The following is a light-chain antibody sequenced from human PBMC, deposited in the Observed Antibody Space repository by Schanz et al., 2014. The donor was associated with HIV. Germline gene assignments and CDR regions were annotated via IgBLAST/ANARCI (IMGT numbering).Light chain of an antibody. CDR1: SSDIGDDNY. CDR2: DVN. J-gene: IGLJ1*01. CDR3: SSYTSSSTYV. Sequence: QSALTQPASVSGSPGQSITLSCAGSSSDIGDDNYVSWYQQHAGAAPKLIIYDVNERPSGVSHRFSASKSGNTASLTISGLQAEDEADYYCSSYTSSSTYVFGTGTKLTVL. V-gene: IGLV2-14*03.